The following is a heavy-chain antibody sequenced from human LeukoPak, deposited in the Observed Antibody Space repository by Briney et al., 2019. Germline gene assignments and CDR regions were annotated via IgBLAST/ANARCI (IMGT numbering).Heavy chain of an antibody. CDR1: GYSFTSYW. CDR2: IYPGDSDT. CDR3: ARHGVRGRDGYTHPGAFDI. D-gene: IGHD5-12*01. J-gene: IGHJ3*02. Sequence: GESLKISCKGSGYSFTSYWIGWVRQMPGKGLEWMGIIYPGDSDTRYSPSFQGQVTISADKSISTAYLQWSSLKASDTAMYYCARHGVRGRDGYTHPGAFDIWSQGTMVTVSS. V-gene: IGHV5-51*01.